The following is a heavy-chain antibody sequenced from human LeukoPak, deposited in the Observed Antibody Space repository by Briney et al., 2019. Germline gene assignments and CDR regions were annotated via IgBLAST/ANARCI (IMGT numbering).Heavy chain of an antibody. CDR3: ARVGTTFTALHPTGCFDL. Sequence: GESLKISCKASGYTFTTHWIGWVRQMPGKGLEWMGVTYPVDSDIRYSPSFQGQVTISADKSISTAYLLWTSLKASDTAIYYCARVGTTFTALHPTGCFDLWGRGTLVTVSS. V-gene: IGHV5-51*01. D-gene: IGHD1-1*01. CDR1: GYTFTTHW. J-gene: IGHJ2*01. CDR2: TYPVDSDI.